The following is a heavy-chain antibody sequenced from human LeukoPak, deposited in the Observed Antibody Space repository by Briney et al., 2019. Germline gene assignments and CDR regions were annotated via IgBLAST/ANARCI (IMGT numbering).Heavy chain of an antibody. Sequence: PSETLSLTCTVSGDSIRSYYWSWVRQPLGEGLWWIGYIYNSGSTNYNPSLKSRVTISVDTSKNQFSLKLSSVAAADTAVYYCARLHTYYASYGVDPWGQGTLVTVSS. CDR2: IYNSGST. D-gene: IGHD3-3*01. J-gene: IGHJ5*02. V-gene: IGHV4-59*01. CDR3: ARLHTYYASYGVDP. CDR1: GDSIRSYY.